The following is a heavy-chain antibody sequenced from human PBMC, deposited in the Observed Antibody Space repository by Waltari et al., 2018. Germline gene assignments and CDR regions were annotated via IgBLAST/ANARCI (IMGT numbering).Heavy chain of an antibody. D-gene: IGHD6-6*01. V-gene: IGHV4-34*01. Sequence: QVQLQQWGAGLLKPSETLSLTCAVYGGSFSGYYWSWIRQPPGQGLEWIGEINHSGSPTYSRYIKSRVTRSVDTSKNQFALNLSSGTAADAVVYYCASANGGMAARKNKYNWFDPWGQGTLVTVSS. CDR1: GGSFSGYY. CDR2: INHSGSP. CDR3: ASANGGMAARKNKYNWFDP. J-gene: IGHJ5*02.